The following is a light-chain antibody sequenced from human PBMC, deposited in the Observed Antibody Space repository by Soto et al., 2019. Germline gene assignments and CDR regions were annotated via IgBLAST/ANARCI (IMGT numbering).Light chain of an antibody. V-gene: IGKV3-11*01. Sequence: EIVLTLSPATLSLSLGERATLSCRASDTVAPNLAWYQHKPGQAPRLLIYGASNRATGIPARFSGSGSGTDFTLTIGNIEDADYSVDFCQQHSRSSPSTFGQGTKVDIK. CDR3: QQHSRSSPST. CDR2: GAS. CDR1: DTVAPN. J-gene: IGKJ2*01.